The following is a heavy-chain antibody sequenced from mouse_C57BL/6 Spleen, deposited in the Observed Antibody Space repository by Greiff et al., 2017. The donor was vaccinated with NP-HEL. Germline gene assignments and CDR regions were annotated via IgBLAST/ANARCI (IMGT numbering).Heavy chain of an antibody. CDR3: ARGGVGRDGDKGDMDD. J-gene: IGHJ4*01. D-gene: IGHD3-3*01. Sequence: VQLQQSGAELVRPGASVKLSCKASGYTFTSYGIRWVKQRTGQGLEWIGEIYPRSGNTYYNEKFKGKATLTADKSSSTAYMELRSLTSEDSAVYYCARGGVGRDGDKGDMDDWGQGTSVTVSS. V-gene: IGHV1-81*01. CDR1: GYTFTSYG. CDR2: IYPRSGNT.